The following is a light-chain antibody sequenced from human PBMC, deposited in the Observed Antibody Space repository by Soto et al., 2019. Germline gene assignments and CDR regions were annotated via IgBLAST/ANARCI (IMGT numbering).Light chain of an antibody. V-gene: IGKV1-9*01. J-gene: IGKJ4*01. CDR1: QGISDY. CDR2: GAS. CDR3: QQFNAYPLT. Sequence: DIPLTQSPSFLSASVGDRVTISCRASQGISDYLAWYQQKPGKAPKLLIYGASTLQSGVPSRFSGSASGTEFTLTISSLQPEDFATYFCQQFNAYPLTCGGGTKLEIK.